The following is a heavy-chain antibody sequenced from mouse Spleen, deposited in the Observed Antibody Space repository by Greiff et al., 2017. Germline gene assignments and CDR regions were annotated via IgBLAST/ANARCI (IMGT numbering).Heavy chain of an antibody. CDR1: GYSFTSYW. V-gene: IGHV1S126*01. CDR2: IDPSDSET. Sequence: QVQLQQSGPQLVRPGASVKISCKASGYSFTSYWMHWVKQRPGQGLEWIGMIDPSDSETRLNQKFKDKATLTVDKSSSTAYMQLSSPTSEDSAVYYCARSSGFAMDYWGQGTSVTVSS. D-gene: IGHD3-1*01. J-gene: IGHJ4*01. CDR3: ARSSGFAMDY.